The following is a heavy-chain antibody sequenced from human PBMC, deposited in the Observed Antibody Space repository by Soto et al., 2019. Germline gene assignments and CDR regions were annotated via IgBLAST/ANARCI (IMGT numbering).Heavy chain of an antibody. CDR3: ARDRIVVVPAATNWFDP. CDR2: ISAYNGNT. J-gene: IGHJ5*02. Sequence: GASVKVSCKASGYTFTSYGISWVRQAPGQGLEWMGWISAYNGNTNYAQKLQGRVTMTTDTSTSTAYMELRSLRSDDTAVYYCARDRIVVVPAATNWFDPWGQGTLVTASS. CDR1: GYTFTSYG. V-gene: IGHV1-18*04. D-gene: IGHD2-2*01.